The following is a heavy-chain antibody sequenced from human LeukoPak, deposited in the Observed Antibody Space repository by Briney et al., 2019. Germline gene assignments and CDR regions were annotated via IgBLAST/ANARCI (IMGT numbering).Heavy chain of an antibody. V-gene: IGHV3-48*04. CDR1: GFTFSRYS. CDR3: AREGDAFDI. Sequence: GGSLRLSCEASGFTFSRYSVNWVRQAPGKGLEWVSYISGGSSTIYYADSVKGRFTVSRDNAKNSLYLHMNSLRVEDTGVYYCAREGDAFDIWGQGTMVTVSS. J-gene: IGHJ3*02. CDR2: ISGGSSTI.